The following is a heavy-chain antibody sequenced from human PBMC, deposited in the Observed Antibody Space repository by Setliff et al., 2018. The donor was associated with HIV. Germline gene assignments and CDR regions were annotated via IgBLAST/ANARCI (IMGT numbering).Heavy chain of an antibody. CDR1: GASFSGYY. D-gene: IGHD2-15*01. V-gene: IGHV4-34*10. Sequence: SETLSLTCAVYGASFSGYYWAWIRQSPERGLEFIGEINHSGITNYNPSLKSRVTLSRDASKNKFFLKLTSVTAADTAIYYCARSPGGGRLPYFFDFWGLGTLVTVSS. J-gene: IGHJ4*02. CDR3: ARSPGGGRLPYFFDF. CDR2: INHSGIT.